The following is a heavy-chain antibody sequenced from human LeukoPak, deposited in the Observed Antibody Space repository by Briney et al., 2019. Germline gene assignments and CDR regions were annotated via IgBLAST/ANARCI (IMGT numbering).Heavy chain of an antibody. CDR2: IIPIFTTP. Sequence: SVKVSCKASGGAFSNYALHWVPQAPGQGLEWVGGIIPIFTTPNLAQKFQGRVTLTTDEYTRTAFMELTGLTSEDTAIYYCARGAVVGATNRLDFWGQGTLVTVSS. D-gene: IGHD2-15*01. CDR3: ARGAVVGATNRLDF. V-gene: IGHV1-69*05. J-gene: IGHJ4*02. CDR1: GGAFSNYA.